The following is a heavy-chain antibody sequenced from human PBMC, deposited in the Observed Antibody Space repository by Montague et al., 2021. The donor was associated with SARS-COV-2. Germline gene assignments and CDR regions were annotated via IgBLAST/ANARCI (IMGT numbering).Heavy chain of an antibody. CDR2: IYTSGST. D-gene: IGHD3-10*01. V-gene: IGHV4-59*01. CDR1: GGSISTYY. CDR3: ARAEITMVRGVNRWAVDI. J-gene: IGHJ3*02. Sequence: SETLSLTCTVSGGSISTYYWSWIRQPPGTDREGLGKIYTSGSTNSYPSPKSRVTISVDTSKNQFSLKLSSVTAADTAVYYWARAEITMVRGVNRWAVDIWGQGTMVTVSS.